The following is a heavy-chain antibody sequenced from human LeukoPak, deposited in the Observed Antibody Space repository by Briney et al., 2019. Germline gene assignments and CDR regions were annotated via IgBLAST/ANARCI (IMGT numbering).Heavy chain of an antibody. CDR2: INPNSGGT. Sequence: ASVKVSCEASGYTFTGYYMHWMRQAPGQGLEWMGWINPNSGGTTYAQKFQGRVTMTRDTSISTAYMELSRLRSDDTAVYFCARAPYNYGSGRYAPGAFDIWGQGTMVTVSS. D-gene: IGHD3-10*01. CDR3: ARAPYNYGSGRYAPGAFDI. V-gene: IGHV1-2*02. CDR1: GYTFTGYY. J-gene: IGHJ3*02.